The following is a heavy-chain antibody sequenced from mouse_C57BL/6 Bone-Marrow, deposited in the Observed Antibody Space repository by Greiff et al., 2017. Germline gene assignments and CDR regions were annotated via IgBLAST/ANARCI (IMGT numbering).Heavy chain of an antibody. CDR3: ARWGLRDY. Sequence: QVQLQQPGAELVKPGASVKLSCKASGYTFTSYWMQWVKQRPGQGLEWIGNIDPSDSETHYNQKFKDKATLTVDKSSSTAYVQLSSLTSEDSAVYYCARWGLRDYWGQGTTLTVSS. J-gene: IGHJ2*01. CDR2: IDPSDSET. D-gene: IGHD2-4*01. V-gene: IGHV1-50*01. CDR1: GYTFTSYW.